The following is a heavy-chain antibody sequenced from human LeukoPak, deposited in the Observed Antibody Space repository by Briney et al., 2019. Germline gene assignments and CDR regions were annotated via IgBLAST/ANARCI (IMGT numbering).Heavy chain of an antibody. CDR1: GYTFTSYY. Sequence: ASVKVSCKASGYTFTSYYMHWVRQAPGQGLEWMGIINPSGGSTSYAQKFQGRVTMTRDMSTSTVYMELSSLRSEDTAVYYCARDLFDSSSWYAGPYYYYYYMDVWGKGTTVTVSS. CDR2: INPSGGST. J-gene: IGHJ6*03. V-gene: IGHV1-46*01. CDR3: ARDLFDSSSWYAGPYYYYYYMDV. D-gene: IGHD6-13*01.